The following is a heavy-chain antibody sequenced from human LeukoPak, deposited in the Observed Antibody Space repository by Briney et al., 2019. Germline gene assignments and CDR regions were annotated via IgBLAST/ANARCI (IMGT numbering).Heavy chain of an antibody. CDR1: GYTYTSYG. Sequence: ASVKVSCKASGYTYTSYGISWVRQAPGQGLEWMGWISAYNGNTNYAQKLQGRVTMTTDTSTSTAYMELRSLRSDDTAVCYCARAKERAIWGSYRPNWFDPWGQGTLVTVSS. D-gene: IGHD3-16*02. V-gene: IGHV1-18*01. J-gene: IGHJ5*02. CDR3: ARAKERAIWGSYRPNWFDP. CDR2: ISAYNGNT.